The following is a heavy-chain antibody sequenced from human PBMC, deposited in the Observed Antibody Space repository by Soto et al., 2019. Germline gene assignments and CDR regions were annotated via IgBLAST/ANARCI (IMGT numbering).Heavy chain of an antibody. CDR2: INHSGST. J-gene: IGHJ3*02. CDR3: ARGECSSNYCFTRWALDI. D-gene: IGHD2-2*01. CDR1: GGSFSGYY. V-gene: IGHV4-34*01. Sequence: SETLSLTCAVYGGSFSGYYWTWIRQTPGKGLEWIGEINHSGSTNYKPSLKSRISVSADTSKKQFSLNLTSVTAADTAVYYCARGECSSNYCFTRWALDIWGQGTVVTVSS.